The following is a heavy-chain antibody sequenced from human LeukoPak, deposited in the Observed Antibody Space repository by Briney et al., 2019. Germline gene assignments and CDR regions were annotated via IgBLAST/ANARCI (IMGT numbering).Heavy chain of an antibody. V-gene: IGHV1-46*01. CDR3: AIDILTGYQSKNWFDP. J-gene: IGHJ5*02. D-gene: IGHD3-9*01. CDR1: GYTFTSYY. Sequence: SVPVSCKASGYTFTSYYMHWLRQAPGQGLEWMGIINPSGCSTSHAQKVQGRVTMTRDTSTSTVYMELSSLRSEDTAVYYCAIDILTGYQSKNWFDPWGQGTLVTVSS. CDR2: INPSGCST.